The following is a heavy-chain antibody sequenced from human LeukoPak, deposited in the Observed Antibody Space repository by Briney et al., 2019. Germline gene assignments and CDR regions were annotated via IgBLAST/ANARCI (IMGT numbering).Heavy chain of an antibody. CDR3: ARVGSGSLDY. CDR2: ISAYNGNT. D-gene: IGHD3-10*01. CDR1: GYTFTSYG. V-gene: IGHV1-18*01. Sequence: ASVKVSCKTSGYTFTSYGMHWVRQAPGQGLEWMGWISAYNGNTNYAQELQGRVTMTTDTSTSTAYMELRSLRSDDTAVYYCARVGSGSLDYWGQGTLVTVSS. J-gene: IGHJ4*02.